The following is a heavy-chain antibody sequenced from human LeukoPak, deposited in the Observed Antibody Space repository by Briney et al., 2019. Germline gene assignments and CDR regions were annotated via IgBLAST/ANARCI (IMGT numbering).Heavy chain of an antibody. V-gene: IGHV3-30*03. D-gene: IGHD3-22*01. Sequence: PGGSLRLSCAASEFTFSNHAIHWVRQAPGKGLEWVAVISYDGSKKYCADSVKGRFTISRDNAKNTLYLQMNSLRAEDTAVYYCATDRDYYDSSGHDYWGQGTLVTVSS. CDR2: ISYDGSKK. CDR1: EFTFSNHA. J-gene: IGHJ4*02. CDR3: ATDRDYYDSSGHDY.